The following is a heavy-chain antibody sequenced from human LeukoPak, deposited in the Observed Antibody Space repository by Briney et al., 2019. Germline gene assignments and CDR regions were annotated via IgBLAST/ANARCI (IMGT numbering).Heavy chain of an antibody. Sequence: SETLSLTCTVSGGSISNYYWSWIRQPPGKGLEWIGYISHSGNTNYNPSLKSRVAISLDTSKNQFYLILSSVTAADTAVYYCARVGRGDYVWGSYSFDYWGQGTLVTVSS. J-gene: IGHJ4*02. V-gene: IGHV4-59*01. D-gene: IGHD3-16*01. CDR3: ARVGRGDYVWGSYSFDY. CDR1: GGSISNYY. CDR2: ISHSGNT.